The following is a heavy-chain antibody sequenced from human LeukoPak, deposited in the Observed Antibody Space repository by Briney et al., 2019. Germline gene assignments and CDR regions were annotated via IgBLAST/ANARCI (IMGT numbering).Heavy chain of an antibody. CDR3: ATGPSGSYLLEYYVDY. V-gene: IGHV3-30*01. D-gene: IGHD1-26*01. J-gene: IGHJ4*02. CDR2: ISYDGSNK. Sequence: GGSLRLSCAASGFTFSSYAMHWVRQAPGKGLEWVAVISYDGSNKYYADSVKGRFTISRDNSKNTLYLQMNSLRAEDTAVYYCATGPSGSYLLEYYVDYWGQGTLVTVSS. CDR1: GFTFSSYA.